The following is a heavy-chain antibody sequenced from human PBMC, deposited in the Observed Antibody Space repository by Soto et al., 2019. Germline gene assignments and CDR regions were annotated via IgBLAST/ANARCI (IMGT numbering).Heavy chain of an antibody. Sequence: VQLVESGGGVVQPGRSLRLSCAASGFTFSSYGMHWVRQAPGKGLEWVAVIWYDGSNKYYADSVKGRFTISRDNSKNTLYLQMNSLRAEDTAVYYCARDGQWLAYGMDVWGHGTTVTVSS. CDR2: IWYDGSNK. V-gene: IGHV3-33*01. CDR3: ARDGQWLAYGMDV. CDR1: GFTFSSYG. J-gene: IGHJ6*02. D-gene: IGHD6-19*01.